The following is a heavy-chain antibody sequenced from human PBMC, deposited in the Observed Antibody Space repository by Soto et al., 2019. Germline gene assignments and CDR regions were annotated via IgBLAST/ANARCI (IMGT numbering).Heavy chain of an antibody. Sequence: SETLSLTCAVYGGSFSGYYWSWIRQPPGKGLEWIGEINHSGSTNYNPSLKSRVTISVDTSKNQFSLKLSSVTAADTAVYYCARGRTYYDFWSGPYYYYMDVWGKGTTVTVSS. CDR3: ARGRTYYDFWSGPYYYYMDV. D-gene: IGHD3-3*01. V-gene: IGHV4-34*01. J-gene: IGHJ6*03. CDR1: GGSFSGYY. CDR2: INHSGST.